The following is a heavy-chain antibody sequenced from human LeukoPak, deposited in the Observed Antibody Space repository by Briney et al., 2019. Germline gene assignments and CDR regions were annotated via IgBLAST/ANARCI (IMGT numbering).Heavy chain of an antibody. CDR1: GFTFSDYY. CDR2: IRYDGSNK. V-gene: IGHV3-30*02. Sequence: GGSLRLSCAASGFTFSDYYMSWVRQAPGKGLEWVAFIRYDGSNKYYADSVKGRFTISRDNSKNTLYLQMNSLRAEDTAVYYCASPVASRHSDAFDIWGQGTMVTVSS. J-gene: IGHJ3*02. D-gene: IGHD2-15*01. CDR3: ASPVASRHSDAFDI.